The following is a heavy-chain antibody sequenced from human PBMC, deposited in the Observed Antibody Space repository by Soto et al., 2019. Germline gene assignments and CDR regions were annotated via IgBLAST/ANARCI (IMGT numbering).Heavy chain of an antibody. D-gene: IGHD5-18*01. J-gene: IGHJ6*02. CDR2: ISGSGGST. Sequence: PWGSLRLSCAASGFTFSSYAISWVRQAPGKGLEWVSAISGSGGSTYYADSVKGRFTISRDNSKNTLYLQMNSLRAEDTAVYYCAKDPLWLVNYYYYYGMDVWGQGTTVTVSS. V-gene: IGHV3-23*01. CDR3: AKDPLWLVNYYYYYGMDV. CDR1: GFTFSSYA.